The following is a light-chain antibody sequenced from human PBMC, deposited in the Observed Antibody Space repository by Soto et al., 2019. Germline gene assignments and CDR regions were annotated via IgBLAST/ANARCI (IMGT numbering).Light chain of an antibody. CDR3: QQYVHWPPGA. J-gene: IGKJ1*01. V-gene: IGKV3-15*01. Sequence: EIVVTQSPATLSVSPGERVTLSCRASQSVSSSLAWYQQRPGQAPRLLIYDTSTRASGIAARFSGSGSGTEFTITISSLQSEDSAVYYCQQYVHWPPGALGQGTTVES. CDR2: DTS. CDR1: QSVSSS.